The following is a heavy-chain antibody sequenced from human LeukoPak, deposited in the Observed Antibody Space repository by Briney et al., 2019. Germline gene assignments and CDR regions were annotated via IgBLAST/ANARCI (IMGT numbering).Heavy chain of an antibody. CDR2: ISYDGSNK. J-gene: IGHJ6*02. CDR3: AKAELYSSSWFPMDV. D-gene: IGHD6-13*01. V-gene: IGHV3-30*18. CDR1: GFTFSSYG. Sequence: PGGSLRLSCAASGFTFSSYGMHWVRQAPGKGLEWVAVISYDGSNKYYADSVKGRFTISRDNSKNTLYLQMNSLRAEDTAVYYCAKAELYSSSWFPMDVWGQGTTVTVSS.